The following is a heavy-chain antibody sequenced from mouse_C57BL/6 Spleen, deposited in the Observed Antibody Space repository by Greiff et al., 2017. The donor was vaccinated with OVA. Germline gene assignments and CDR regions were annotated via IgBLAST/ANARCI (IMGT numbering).Heavy chain of an antibody. CDR3: ARSPTRYYYAMDY. J-gene: IGHJ4*01. Sequence: VQLQQSGPVLVKPGASVKMSCKASGYTFTDYYMNWVKQSHGKSLEWIGVINPYNGGTSYNQKFKGKATLTVDKSSSTAYMELNSLTSEDSAVYYCARSPTRYYYAMDYWGQGTSVTVSS. CDR1: GYTFTDYY. CDR2: INPYNGGT. V-gene: IGHV1-19*01.